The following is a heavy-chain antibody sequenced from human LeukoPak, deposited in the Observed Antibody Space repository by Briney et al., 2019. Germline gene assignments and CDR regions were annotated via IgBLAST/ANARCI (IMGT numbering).Heavy chain of an antibody. D-gene: IGHD6-19*01. CDR3: AKDVGPAVAGKGY. CDR2: ISGSGGST. CDR1: GFTFSSYA. V-gene: IGHV3-23*01. J-gene: IGHJ4*02. Sequence: GGSLRLSCAASGFTFSSYAMSWVRQAPGKGLEWVSAISGSGGSTYYADSVKGRYTISRDNSKNTLYLQMNSLRAEDTAVYYCAKDVGPAVAGKGYWGQGPLVTVPP.